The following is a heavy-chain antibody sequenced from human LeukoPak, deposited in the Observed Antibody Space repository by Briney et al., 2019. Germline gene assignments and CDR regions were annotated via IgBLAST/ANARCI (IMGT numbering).Heavy chain of an antibody. CDR2: INPNSGGT. D-gene: IGHD4-17*01. J-gene: IGHJ3*02. V-gene: IGHV1-2*06. Sequence: GASVKVSCKPSGYTFTGYYMHWVRQAPGQGLEWMGRINPNSGGTNYVQKFQGRVTMTRDTSISTAYMEMSRLRSDDTAVYYCARGYCDFNAFDIWGQGTMVTVSS. CDR1: GYTFTGYY. CDR3: ARGYCDFNAFDI.